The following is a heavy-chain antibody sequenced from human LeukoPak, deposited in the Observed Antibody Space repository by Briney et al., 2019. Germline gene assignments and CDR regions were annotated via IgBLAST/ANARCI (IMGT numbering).Heavy chain of an antibody. CDR3: ARGLVVDAFDI. J-gene: IGHJ3*02. CDR1: GGSFSGYY. Sequence: TSETLSLTCAVYGGSFSGYYWSWIRQPPGKGLEWIGEINHSGSTNYNPSLKSRVTISVDTSKNQFSLKLSSVTAADTAVYYCARGLVVDAFDIWGQGTMVTVSP. V-gene: IGHV4-34*01. D-gene: IGHD2-15*01. CDR2: INHSGST.